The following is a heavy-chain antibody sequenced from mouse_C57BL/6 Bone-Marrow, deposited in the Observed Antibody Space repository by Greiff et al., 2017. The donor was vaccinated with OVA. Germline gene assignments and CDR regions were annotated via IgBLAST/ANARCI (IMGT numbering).Heavy chain of an antibody. CDR2: IDPSDSET. D-gene: IGHD2-3*01. Sequence: QVQLQQPGAELVRPGSSVKLSCKASGYTFTSYWMHWVKQRPIQGLEWIGNIDPSDSETHYNQKFKDKATLTVDKSSSTAYMQLSSLTSEDSAVYYCARNYDGYPRAMDYWGQGTSVTVSS. J-gene: IGHJ4*01. CDR1: GYTFTSYW. CDR3: ARNYDGYPRAMDY. V-gene: IGHV1-52*01.